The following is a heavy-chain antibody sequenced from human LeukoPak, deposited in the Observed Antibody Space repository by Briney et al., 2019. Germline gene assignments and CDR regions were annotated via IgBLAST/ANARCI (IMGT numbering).Heavy chain of an antibody. Sequence: GGSLRLSCAASGFTFSSYEMNWVRQAPGKGLKWVSYISTSGDTVNHADSVKGRFTISRDDARNSLYLQMKSLRVEDTAVYYCARGFNPNYWGQGTLVTVSS. CDR3: ARGFNPNY. V-gene: IGHV3-48*03. CDR2: ISTSGDTV. CDR1: GFTFSSYE. D-gene: IGHD3-10*01. J-gene: IGHJ4*02.